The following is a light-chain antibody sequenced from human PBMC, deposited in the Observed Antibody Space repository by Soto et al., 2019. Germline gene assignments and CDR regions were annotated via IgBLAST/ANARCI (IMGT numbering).Light chain of an antibody. Sequence: DIQMSQSPSTLSASVGDRVTITCRASQRINSWLAWYQQKPGKAPKLLIFDASTLQSGVPSRFSGSGSGREFTLTISSLQPDDFATYYCQQYNSYSRTFGQGTKVDI. CDR2: DAS. CDR1: QRINSW. J-gene: IGKJ1*01. V-gene: IGKV1-5*01. CDR3: QQYNSYSRT.